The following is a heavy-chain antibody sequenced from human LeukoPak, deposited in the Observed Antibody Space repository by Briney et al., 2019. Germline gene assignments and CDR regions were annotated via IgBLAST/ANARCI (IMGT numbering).Heavy chain of an antibody. CDR1: GFSVRTTY. CDR3: TRSGYRHPYHFDS. V-gene: IGHV3-53*01. CDR2: LYTGGGT. J-gene: IGHJ4*02. D-gene: IGHD3-22*01. Sequence: GGSLRLPCAASGFSVRTTYMSWVRQTPGKGLEWVSVLYTGGGTDHADSVKGRFTISRDNSKNTLALQMNSLRVEDTAIYYCTRSGYRHPYHFDSWGQGTLVTVSS.